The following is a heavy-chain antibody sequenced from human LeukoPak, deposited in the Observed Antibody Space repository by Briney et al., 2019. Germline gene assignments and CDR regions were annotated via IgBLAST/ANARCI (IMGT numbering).Heavy chain of an antibody. CDR1: GLTFSSYA. V-gene: IGHV3-30*14. CDR3: ARDAGYSYGFDY. J-gene: IGHJ4*02. Sequence: GGSLRLSCAASGLTFSSYAMHWVRQAPGKGLEWVAVISYDGSNKYYADSVKGRFTISRDNSKNTLYLQMNSLRAEDTAVYYCARDAGYSYGFDYWGQGTLVTSPQ. CDR2: ISYDGSNK. D-gene: IGHD5-18*01.